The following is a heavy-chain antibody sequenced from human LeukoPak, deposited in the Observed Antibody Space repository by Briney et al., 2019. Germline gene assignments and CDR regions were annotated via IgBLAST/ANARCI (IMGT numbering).Heavy chain of an antibody. Sequence: ASETLSLTCTVSGDSMSNYHWTWIRQSPGKELEYIGYIYNIGTTNYNPSLKSRVTISVDMSKKQFSLKLNSVTAADTAVYYCARGSDGYRFDPWGQGTLVTVSS. V-gene: IGHV4-59*01. CDR2: IYNIGTT. CDR1: GDSMSNYH. CDR3: ARGSDGYRFDP. D-gene: IGHD5-18*01. J-gene: IGHJ5*02.